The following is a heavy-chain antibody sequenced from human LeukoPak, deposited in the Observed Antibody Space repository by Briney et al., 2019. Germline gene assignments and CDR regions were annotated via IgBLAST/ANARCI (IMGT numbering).Heavy chain of an antibody. J-gene: IGHJ3*02. D-gene: IGHD3-10*01. V-gene: IGHV4-39*07. Sequence: KSSETLSLTCTVSGGSISTSSYYWGWVRQPPGKGLEWIGNIFYSGSTYYSPSLKSRVTISLDTSRNQFSLKLNSVTAADTAVYYCAKSNGYGLVGIWGQGTMVTVSS. CDR3: AKSNGYGLVGI. CDR1: GGSISTSSYY. CDR2: IFYSGST.